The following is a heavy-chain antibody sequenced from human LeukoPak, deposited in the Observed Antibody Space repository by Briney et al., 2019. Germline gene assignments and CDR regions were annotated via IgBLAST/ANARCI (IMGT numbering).Heavy chain of an antibody. CDR1: GFTVSSKY. J-gene: IGHJ4*02. CDR2: IYSGGST. D-gene: IGHD3-22*01. CDR3: ASSGSGHYYFDF. V-gene: IGHV3-53*01. Sequence: GGSLRLSCAASGFTVSSKYMSWVRQAPGKGLEWVSVIYSGGSTYYADSVKGRFTISRDNAKNTLYLQMNSLRAEDTAVYFCASSGSGHYYFDFWGQGTLVTVSS.